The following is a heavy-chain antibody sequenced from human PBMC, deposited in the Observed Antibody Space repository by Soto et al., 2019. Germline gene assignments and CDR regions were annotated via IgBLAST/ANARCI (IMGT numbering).Heavy chain of an antibody. CDR3: ARTARAIFYGMDV. J-gene: IGHJ6*02. CDR2: IDHSGST. V-gene: IGHV4-34*01. CDR1: GGSFSAYY. Sequence: SETLSLTCAVYGGSFSAYYWSWIRQPPGKGLEWIGEIDHSGSTNYNPSLESRVTISVDTSMNQFSLKVSSVTAADTAVYHCARTARAIFYGMDVWGQGTTVTFSS.